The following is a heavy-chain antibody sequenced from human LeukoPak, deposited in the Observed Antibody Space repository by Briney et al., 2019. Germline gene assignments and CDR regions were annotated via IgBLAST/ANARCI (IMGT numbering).Heavy chain of an antibody. CDR3: ARXLXXXXXXXXXXXXDY. Sequence: GGSLRLSCAASGFTFSSYAMHWVRQAPGKGLEWVAVISYDGSNKYYADSVKGRFTISRDNSKNTLYLQMNSLRAEDTAVYYCARXLXXXXXXXXXXXXDYWXQGTLVXV. J-gene: IGHJ4*02. CDR2: ISYDGSNK. V-gene: IGHV3-30-3*01. CDR1: GFTFSSYA.